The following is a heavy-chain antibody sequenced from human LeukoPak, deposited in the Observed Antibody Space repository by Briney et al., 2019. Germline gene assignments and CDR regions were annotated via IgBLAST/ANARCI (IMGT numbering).Heavy chain of an antibody. V-gene: IGHV1-2*02. J-gene: IGHJ5*02. CDR1: AYTFTGYY. CDR3: ARARALRSAPEFDP. CDR2: INPNSGGT. D-gene: IGHD3-3*01. Sequence: VASVKVSCKASAYTFTGYYMHWVRQAPGQGLEWMGWINPNSGGTNYAQKFQGRVTMTTDTSTSTAYMELRSLRSDDTAVYYCARARALRSAPEFDPWGQGTLVTVSS.